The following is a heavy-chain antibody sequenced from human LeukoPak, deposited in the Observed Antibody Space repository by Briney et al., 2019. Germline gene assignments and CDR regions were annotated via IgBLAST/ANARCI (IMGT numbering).Heavy chain of an antibody. D-gene: IGHD3-10*01. V-gene: IGHV4-61*08. Sequence: PSETPSLTPNVSCDSLRTAGFHSSWVPQPPRGRIEWIGYISYSGSTNYNPSFNSRVTISLETSNNQFSLKLSSLTAADTAIYFCANYKRGPGSFYVDYWGQGALVSVSS. CDR3: ANYKRGPGSFYVDY. CDR2: ISYSGST. J-gene: IGHJ4*02. CDR1: CDSLRTAGFH.